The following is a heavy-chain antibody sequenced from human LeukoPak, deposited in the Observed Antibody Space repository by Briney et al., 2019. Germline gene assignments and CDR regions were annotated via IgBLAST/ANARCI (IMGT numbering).Heavy chain of an antibody. CDR1: GFIFEDYG. CDR2: IYWRGGNT. CDR3: ARDPPRYCNGDTCPSDP. V-gene: IGHV3-20*04. D-gene: IGHD2-15*01. J-gene: IGHJ5*02. Sequence: PGGSLRLSCAASGFIFEDYGMSWVRQAPGEGVGWGSGIYWRGGNTGYADSVRGRFTMSRDNAKNSLSLQMNSLRVEDTVLYYCARDPPRYCNGDTCPSDPWGQGTLVTVSA.